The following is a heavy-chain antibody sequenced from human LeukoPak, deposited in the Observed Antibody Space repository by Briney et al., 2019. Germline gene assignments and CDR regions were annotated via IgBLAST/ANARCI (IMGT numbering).Heavy chain of an antibody. CDR2: IKHDGSEK. V-gene: IGHV3-7*01. J-gene: IGHJ3*02. Sequence: GGSLRLSCAASGFTFSSYSMNWVRQAPGKGLEWVANIKHDGSEKYYVDSVKGRFTISRDNARNSLYLQMNSLRGEDTAVYYCARHHQQWLGAFDIRGPGTMVTVSS. D-gene: IGHD6-19*01. CDR1: GFTFSSYS. CDR3: ARHHQQWLGAFDI.